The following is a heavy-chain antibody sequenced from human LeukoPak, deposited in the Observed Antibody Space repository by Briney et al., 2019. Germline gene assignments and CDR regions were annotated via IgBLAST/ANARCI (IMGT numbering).Heavy chain of an antibody. D-gene: IGHD1-14*01. V-gene: IGHV6-1*01. CDR3: ARTGRLPYYYYGMDV. CDR2: TYYRSKWYN. Sequence: SQTLSLTRAISGDIVPSNSAAWKWIRQSPSRGLEWLGRTYYRSKWYNDYAVSVKSRITINPDTSKNQFSLQLNSVTPEDTAVYYCARTGRLPYYYYGMDVWGQGTTVTVSS. J-gene: IGHJ6*02. CDR1: GDIVPSNSAA.